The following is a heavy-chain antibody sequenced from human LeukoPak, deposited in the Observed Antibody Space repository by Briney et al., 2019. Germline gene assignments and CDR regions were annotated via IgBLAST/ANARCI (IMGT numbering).Heavy chain of an antibody. CDR3: ARDETPYY. Sequence: GGSLRLSCEASGFTFSSYSMNWVRQAPGKGLEWVSCISRSGNDIYYADSVKGRFTISRDNAKNSLYLQMNSLRAEDTAVYYCARDETPYYWGQGTLVTVSS. CDR1: GFTFSSYS. CDR2: ISRSGNDI. J-gene: IGHJ4*02. V-gene: IGHV3-21*01.